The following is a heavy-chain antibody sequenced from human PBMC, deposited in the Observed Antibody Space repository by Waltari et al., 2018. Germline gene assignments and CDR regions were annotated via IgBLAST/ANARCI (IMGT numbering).Heavy chain of an antibody. CDR1: GFTFRNSS. CDR2: ISNVGNFI. D-gene: IGHD3-16*01. V-gene: IGHV3-21*01. J-gene: IGHJ4*02. Sequence: DVQLVESGGGLVKTGESLRLSCAISGFTFRNSSMNWVRQAPGKGLEWVSSISNVGNFIYYADSVKGRFTMSRDNTKNALYLQMNSLRDDDTALYYCARDGGLRGFDYWGQGTPVTVSS. CDR3: ARDGGLRGFDY.